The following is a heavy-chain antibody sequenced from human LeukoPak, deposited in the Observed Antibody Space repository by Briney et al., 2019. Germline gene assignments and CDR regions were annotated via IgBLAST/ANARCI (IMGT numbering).Heavy chain of an antibody. CDR1: GGSITSSYY. Sequence: SETLSLTCTVSGGSITSSYYWSWIRQPAGKGLEWIGRIYTSGSTNYNPSLKGRVTISVDTSKNQFSLKLSSVTAADTAVYYCATGSGFTDDYWGQGTLVTVSS. J-gene: IGHJ4*02. V-gene: IGHV4-61*02. CDR2: IYTSGST. D-gene: IGHD1-14*01. CDR3: ATGSGFTDDY.